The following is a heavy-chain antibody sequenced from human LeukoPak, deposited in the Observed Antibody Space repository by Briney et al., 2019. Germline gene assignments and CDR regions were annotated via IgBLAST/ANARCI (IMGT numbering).Heavy chain of an antibody. D-gene: IGHD6-13*01. Sequence: GGSLRLSCTDSGFTFNKFWMSWVRQAPGKGLEWVANINQDGSQKYYVDSVKGRFTISRDNAKSSVFLQMNSLRAEDTALYYCARGLATAAAYWGQGTLDTVSS. V-gene: IGHV3-7*01. CDR2: INQDGSQK. CDR3: ARGLATAAAY. J-gene: IGHJ4*02. CDR1: GFTFNKFW.